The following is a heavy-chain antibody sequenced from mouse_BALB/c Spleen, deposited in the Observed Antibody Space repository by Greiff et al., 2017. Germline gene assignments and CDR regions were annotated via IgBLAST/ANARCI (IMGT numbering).Heavy chain of an antibody. CDR2: ISNGGGST. J-gene: IGHJ2*01. D-gene: IGHD2-3*01. V-gene: IGHV5-12-2*01. Sequence: DVMLVESGGGLVQPGGSLKLSCAASGFTFSSYTMSWVRQTPEKRLEWVAYISNGGGSTYYPDTVKGRFTISRDNAKNTLYLQMSSLKSEDTAMYYCARQGGYSPYFDYWGQGTTLTVSS. CDR3: ARQGGYSPYFDY. CDR1: GFTFSSYT.